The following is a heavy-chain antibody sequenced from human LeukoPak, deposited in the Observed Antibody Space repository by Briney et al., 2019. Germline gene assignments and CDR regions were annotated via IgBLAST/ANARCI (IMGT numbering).Heavy chain of an antibody. CDR1: GLSFSSHW. CDR2: INQDGSVI. D-gene: IGHD1-7*01. CDR3: AKGLTGTTVDDY. V-gene: IGHV3-7*01. J-gene: IGHJ4*02. Sequence: GGSLRLSCAASGLSFSSHWMSWVRQAPGKGLEWVANINQDGSVINYVGSVKGRFTISRDNAENSLYLQMNSLRAEDTAVYYCAKGLTGTTVDDYWGQGTLVTVSS.